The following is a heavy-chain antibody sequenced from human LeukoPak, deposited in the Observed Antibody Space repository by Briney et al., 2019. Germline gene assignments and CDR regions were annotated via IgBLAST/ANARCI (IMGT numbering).Heavy chain of an antibody. Sequence: XXWXXIRQPPGXGLEWIGEINHSGSTNYNPSLKSRVTISVDTSKDQFSLKLSSVTAADTAVYYCAGGPDYWYFDLWGRGTLVTVSS. J-gene: IGHJ2*01. CDR1: XX. CDR3: AGGPDYWYFDL. V-gene: IGHV4-34*01. CDR2: INHSGST.